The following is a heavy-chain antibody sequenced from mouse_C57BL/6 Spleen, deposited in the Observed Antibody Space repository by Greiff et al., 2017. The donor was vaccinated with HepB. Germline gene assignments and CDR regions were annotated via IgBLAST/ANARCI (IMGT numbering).Heavy chain of an antibody. CDR3: ARTTVEGAWFAY. D-gene: IGHD1-1*01. CDR2: IRNKANGYTT. J-gene: IGHJ3*01. V-gene: IGHV7-3*01. CDR1: GFTFTDYY. Sequence: DVMLVESGGGLVQPGGSLSLSCAASGFTFTDYYMSWVRQPPGKALEWLGFIRNKANGYTTEYSASVKGRFTISRDNSQSILYLQMNALRAEDSATYYCARTTVEGAWFAYWGQGTLVTVSA.